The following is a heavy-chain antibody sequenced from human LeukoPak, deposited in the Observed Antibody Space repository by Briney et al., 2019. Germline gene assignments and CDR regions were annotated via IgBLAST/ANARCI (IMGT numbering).Heavy chain of an antibody. V-gene: IGHV1-2*06. J-gene: IGHJ4*02. CDR1: GYTFTVYY. Sequence: ASVKVSCKASGYTFTVYYMHGLRQAPGQGLEWMGRINPINGGTNYAQNFQGRVTMTRDTSISTAYMELSSLISDDTAVYYCASQNMEWELLAFDYWGQGTLVTVSS. CDR3: ASQNMEWELLAFDY. D-gene: IGHD1-26*01. CDR2: INPINGGT.